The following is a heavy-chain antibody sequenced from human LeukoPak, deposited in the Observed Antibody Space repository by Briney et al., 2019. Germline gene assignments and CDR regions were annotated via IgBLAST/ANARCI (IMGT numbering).Heavy chain of an antibody. V-gene: IGHV3-7*01. D-gene: IGHD6-19*01. CDR1: GFTFGSYW. CDR2: IKQEGSEK. CDR3: ARDLFLYSSGWYQNDY. J-gene: IGHJ4*02. Sequence: PGGSLRLSCAASGFTFGSYWMSWVRQAPGKGLEWVANIKQEGSEKYYVDSVKGRFTISRDNAKNSLYLQMNSLRAEDTAVYYCARDLFLYSSGWYQNDYWGQGTLVTVSS.